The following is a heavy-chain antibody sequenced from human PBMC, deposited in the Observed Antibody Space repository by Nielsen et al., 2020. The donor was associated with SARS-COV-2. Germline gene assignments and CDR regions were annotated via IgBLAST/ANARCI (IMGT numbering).Heavy chain of an antibody. CDR1: GGSISSSSYF. Sequence: SETLSLTCGVSGGSISSSSYFWGWIRQPPGKGLEWIGSIYYSGSTYYNPSLKSRVTMSADTSKNQFSLKLSSVTAADTAVYYCARVQYMATVTTYFDYWGQGTLVTVSS. CDR2: IYYSGST. V-gene: IGHV4-39*07. J-gene: IGHJ4*02. D-gene: IGHD4-17*01. CDR3: ARVQYMATVTTYFDY.